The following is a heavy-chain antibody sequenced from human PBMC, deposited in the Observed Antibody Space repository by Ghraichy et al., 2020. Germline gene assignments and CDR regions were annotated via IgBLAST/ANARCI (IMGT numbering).Heavy chain of an antibody. Sequence: GGSLRLSCAASGFTFSDYYMSWIRQAPGKGLEWVSYISSSGSTIYYADSVKGRFTISRDNAKNSLYLQMNSLRAEDTAVYYCARSPERVVVAAFDYWGQGTLVTVSS. CDR3: ARSPERVVVAAFDY. CDR2: ISSSGSTI. V-gene: IGHV3-11*01. CDR1: GFTFSDYY. D-gene: IGHD2-15*01. J-gene: IGHJ4*02.